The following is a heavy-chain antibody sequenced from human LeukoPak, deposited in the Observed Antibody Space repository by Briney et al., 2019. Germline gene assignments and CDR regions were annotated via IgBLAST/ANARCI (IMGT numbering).Heavy chain of an antibody. Sequence: PGRSLRLSCAASGFTFSSYSMNWVRQAPGKGLEWVSSISSSSSYIYYADSVKGRFTISRDNAKNSLYLQMNSLRAEDTAVYYCARDKGDYVWGSYRYRGYNWFDPWGQGTLVTVSS. CDR2: ISSSSSYI. J-gene: IGHJ5*02. CDR1: GFTFSSYS. CDR3: ARDKGDYVWGSYRYRGYNWFDP. V-gene: IGHV3-21*01. D-gene: IGHD3-16*02.